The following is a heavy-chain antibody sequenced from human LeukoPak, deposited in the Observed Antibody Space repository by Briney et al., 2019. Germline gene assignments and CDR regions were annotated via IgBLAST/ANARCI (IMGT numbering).Heavy chain of an antibody. D-gene: IGHD3-10*01. V-gene: IGHV1-69*04. CDR3: ARSGTDVDGGAFDI. CDR1: GGAFSSYA. J-gene: IGHJ3*02. Sequence: SVKVSCKASGGAFSSYAISWVRQAPGQGLEWMGRIIPILGIANYAQEFQGRVTITADKSTSTAYMELSSLRSEDTAVYYCARSGTDVDGGAFDIWGQGTMVTVSS. CDR2: IIPILGIA.